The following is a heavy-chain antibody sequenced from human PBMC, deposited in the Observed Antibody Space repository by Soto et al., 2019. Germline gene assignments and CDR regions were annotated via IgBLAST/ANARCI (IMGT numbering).Heavy chain of an antibody. CDR2: ISGTGGKT. CDR3: AKDLSPCSTTNRYGAHWPDY. D-gene: IGHD2-2*01. J-gene: IGHJ4*02. Sequence: PGGSLRLSCAASGFTFSNYAMTWVRQAPGKGLEWVSTISGTGGKTYHADSVQGRFTISRDNFDNSLYLQMNSLRAEDTAVYYCAKDLSPCSTTNRYGAHWPDYWGQGTLVTVSS. CDR1: GFTFSNYA. V-gene: IGHV3-23*01.